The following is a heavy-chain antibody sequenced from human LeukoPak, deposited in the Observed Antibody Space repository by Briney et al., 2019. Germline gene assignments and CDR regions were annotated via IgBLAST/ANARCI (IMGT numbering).Heavy chain of an antibody. D-gene: IGHD2-15*01. CDR1: GYTFIGYY. CDR3: ARESSQVVVAAIPGY. J-gene: IGHJ4*02. CDR2: INPNSGGT. V-gene: IGHV1-2*02. Sequence: ASVKVSCKASGYTFIGYYMHWVRQAPGQGLEWMGWINPNSGGTNYAEKFQGRVTMTRDTSISIAYMELSSLRSDDTAVYYCARESSQVVVAAIPGYWGQGTLVTVSS.